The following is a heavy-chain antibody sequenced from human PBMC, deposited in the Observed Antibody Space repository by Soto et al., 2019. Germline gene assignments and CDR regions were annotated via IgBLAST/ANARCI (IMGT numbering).Heavy chain of an antibody. V-gene: IGHV5-10-1*01. CDR1: GYSFAGYW. Sequence: GESLKISCKGSGYSFAGYWITWVRQKPGKGLEGMGRIDPSDSQTYYSPSFRGHVTISVTKSITTVFLQWSSLRASDTAMYYCARQIYDSDTGPNFQYYFDSWGQGTPVTVSS. CDR2: IDPSDSQT. D-gene: IGHD3-22*01. J-gene: IGHJ4*02. CDR3: ARQIYDSDTGPNFQYYFDS.